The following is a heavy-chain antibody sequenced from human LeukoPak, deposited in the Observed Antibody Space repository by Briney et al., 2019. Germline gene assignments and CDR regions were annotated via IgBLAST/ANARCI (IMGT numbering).Heavy chain of an antibody. CDR2: ISSSGSYI. V-gene: IGHV3-21*01. Sequence: PGGSLRLSCAASGFTFSTYSMNWVRQAPGKGLEWVSSISSSGSYIYYADSVKGRFTISRDNAKNSLYLQMNSLRAEDTAVYYCANGGVLRYFDWLSWGQGTLVTVSS. CDR3: ANGGVLRYFDWLS. D-gene: IGHD3-9*01. CDR1: GFTFSTYS. J-gene: IGHJ5*02.